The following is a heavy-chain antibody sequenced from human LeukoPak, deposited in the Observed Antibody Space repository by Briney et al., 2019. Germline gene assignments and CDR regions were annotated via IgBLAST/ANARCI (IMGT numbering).Heavy chain of an antibody. CDR3: ARVPGHNWFDP. Sequence: SVKVSCKASGGTFSSYAISWVRQAPGQGLEWMGRIIPILGIANYAQKFQGRVTITADKSTSTAYMELSSLRSEDTAVYYCARVPGHNWFDPWGQGTLVTVSS. J-gene: IGHJ5*02. V-gene: IGHV1-69*04. CDR2: IIPILGIA. CDR1: GGTFSSYA. D-gene: IGHD1-14*01.